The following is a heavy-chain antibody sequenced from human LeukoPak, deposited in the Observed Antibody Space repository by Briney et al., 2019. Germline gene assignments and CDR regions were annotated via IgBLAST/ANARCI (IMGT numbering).Heavy chain of an antibody. Sequence: PGGSLRLSCAASGFDLSTYEMNWVRQAPGKGLEWIADITISGHTKTYADSVKGRFNISRDNASTSLYLQMNSLRVEDTGVYYCARGDPHADLWGQGTLVTVSS. J-gene: IGHJ5*02. V-gene: IGHV3-48*03. CDR2: ITISGHTK. CDR3: ARGDPHADL. CDR1: GFDLSTYE.